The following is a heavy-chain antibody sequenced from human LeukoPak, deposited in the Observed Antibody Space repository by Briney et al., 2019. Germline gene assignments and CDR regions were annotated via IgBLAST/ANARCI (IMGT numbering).Heavy chain of an antibody. Sequence: SETLSLTCDVSGCPITQTNYWTWVRPPPGKGLEWVGEVNLQGSTNYNPSLMRRVAISVDTSASHVSLQLTSVTAADTAVYYCAREGGPYRPLDYSGQGTLVTVSS. CDR2: VNLQGST. V-gene: IGHV4-4*02. J-gene: IGHJ4*02. CDR1: GCPITQTNY. CDR3: AREGGPYRPLDY.